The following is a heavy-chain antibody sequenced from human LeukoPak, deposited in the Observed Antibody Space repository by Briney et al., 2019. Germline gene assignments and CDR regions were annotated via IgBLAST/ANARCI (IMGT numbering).Heavy chain of an antibody. CDR3: ARASPERGYSYGPLDNYFDY. J-gene: IGHJ4*02. V-gene: IGHV3-7*01. CDR2: IKQDRSEK. Sequence: GGSLRLSCAASGFTFSNYCMSWVRQAPGKGLEWVVNIKQDRSEKYYVDSGKGRFTISRDNAKNSLYLQMNSLRAEDTAVYYCARASPERGYSYGPLDNYFDYWGQGTLVTVSS. CDR1: GFTFSNYC. D-gene: IGHD5-18*01.